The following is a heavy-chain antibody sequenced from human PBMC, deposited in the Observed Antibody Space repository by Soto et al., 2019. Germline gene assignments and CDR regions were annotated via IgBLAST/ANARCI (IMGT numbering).Heavy chain of an antibody. CDR2: IKIKTVGGTT. Sequence: GGSLRLSCAASGFTFSNAWMSWVRQAPGKGLEWVGRIKIKTVGGTTDYAAPVKGRFNITRDDTKNPLKLQMNSLKTEETAVYYCTTYSWGDIPGLSESGSYYDDFDIWGQGTMVTDSS. D-gene: IGHD1-26*01. CDR3: TTYSWGDIPGLSESGSYYDDFDI. CDR1: GFTFSNAW. J-gene: IGHJ3*02. V-gene: IGHV3-15*01.